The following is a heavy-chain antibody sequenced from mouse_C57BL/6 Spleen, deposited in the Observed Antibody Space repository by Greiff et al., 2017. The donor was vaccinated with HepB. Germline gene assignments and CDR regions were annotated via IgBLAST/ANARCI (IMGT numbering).Heavy chain of an antibody. CDR3: ARWDRYDSLMDY. Sequence: QVQLQQSGAELVRPGTSVKVSCKASGYAFTNYLIEWVKQRPGQGLEWIGVINPGSGGTNYNEKFKGKATLTADKSSSTAYMQLSSLTSEDSAVYFCARWDRYDSLMDYWGQGTSVTVSS. CDR1: GYAFTNYL. D-gene: IGHD2-12*01. J-gene: IGHJ4*01. V-gene: IGHV1-54*01. CDR2: INPGSGGT.